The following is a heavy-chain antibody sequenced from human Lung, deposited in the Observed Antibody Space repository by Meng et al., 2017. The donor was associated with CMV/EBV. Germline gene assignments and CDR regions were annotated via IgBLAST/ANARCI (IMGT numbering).Heavy chain of an antibody. V-gene: IGHV1-18*01. CDR2: ISAYNANT. CDR1: AYTFASFG. D-gene: IGHD1-1*01. J-gene: IGHJ4*02. CDR3: ATWNYNWSNY. Sequence: QVQLVQSGAEVKKPGASVKVSCKASAYTFASFGVNWVRQAPGQGLEWMGWISAYNANTNYAQNLQGRVTMTTDTSTSTVYMEVRSLRSDDTAIYYCATWNYNWSNYWGQGTLVTVSS.